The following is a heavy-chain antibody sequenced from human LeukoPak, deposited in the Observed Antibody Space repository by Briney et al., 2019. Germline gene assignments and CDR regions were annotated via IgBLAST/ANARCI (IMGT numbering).Heavy chain of an antibody. Sequence: GESLKISCKGSGYSFTSYWIGWVRQMPGKGLEWMGIICPGDSDTRYSPSFQGQVTISADKSISTAYLQWSSLKASDTAMYYCARDANIAVAVFDYWGQGTLVTVSS. V-gene: IGHV5-51*01. CDR1: GYSFTSYW. CDR3: ARDANIAVAVFDY. D-gene: IGHD6-19*01. J-gene: IGHJ4*02. CDR2: ICPGDSDT.